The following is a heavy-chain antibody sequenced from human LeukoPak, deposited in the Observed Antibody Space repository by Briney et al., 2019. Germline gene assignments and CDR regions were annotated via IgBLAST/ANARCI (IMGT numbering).Heavy chain of an antibody. J-gene: IGHJ4*02. V-gene: IGHV1-46*01. Sequence: ASVKVSCKAPGYTFTSYYMHWVRQAPGQGLEWMGIINPSGGSTSYAQKFQGRVTMTRDTSTSTVYMELSSLRSEDTAVYYCARDTAMVMGVDYWGQGTLVTVSS. D-gene: IGHD5-18*01. CDR2: INPSGGST. CDR1: GYTFTSYY. CDR3: ARDTAMVMGVDY.